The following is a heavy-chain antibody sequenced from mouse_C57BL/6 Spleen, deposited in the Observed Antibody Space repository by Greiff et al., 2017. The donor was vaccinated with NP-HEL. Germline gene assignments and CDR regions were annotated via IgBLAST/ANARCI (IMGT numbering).Heavy chain of an antibody. CDR2: ISYDGSN. V-gene: IGHV3-6*01. Sequence: DVKLQESGPGLVKPSQSLSLSCSVTGYSITSGYYWNWIRQFPGNKLEWMGYISYDGSNYSTPSLKIRISITRDTSKNQFFLKLNSVTTEDTATNYCYGSLDYWGQGTTLTVSS. D-gene: IGHD1-1*01. CDR1: GYSITSGYY. CDR3: YGSLDY. J-gene: IGHJ2*01.